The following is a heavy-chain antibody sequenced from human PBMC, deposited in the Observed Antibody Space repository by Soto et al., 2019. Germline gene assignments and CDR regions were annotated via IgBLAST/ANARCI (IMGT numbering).Heavy chain of an antibody. D-gene: IGHD2-21*01. V-gene: IGHV1-8*01. CDR3: ARGIDEFETIALDY. CDR2: VNPNSGNT. CDR1: GYIFTNYD. J-gene: IGHJ4*01. Sequence: ASVKVSCKASGYIFTNYDINWVRQAPGQGLEWMGWVNPNSGNTGFAQKFQGRLTMTRDTSISTVSLELSSLRSDDTAVYYCARGIDEFETIALDYWGHGTLVTVSS.